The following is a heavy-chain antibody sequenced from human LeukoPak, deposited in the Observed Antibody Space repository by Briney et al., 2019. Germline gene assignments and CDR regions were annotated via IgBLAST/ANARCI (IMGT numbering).Heavy chain of an antibody. D-gene: IGHD2-2*01. V-gene: IGHV4-39*01. J-gene: IGHJ5*02. CDR2: IYYSGST. CDR1: GGSISSSSYY. CDR3: ARHEGHYCSSTSCYLGWFDP. Sequence: SETLSLTCTVSGGSISSSSYYWGWIRQPSGKGLEWIGSIYYSGSTYYNPSLKSRVTISVDTSKNQFSLKLSSVTAADTAVYYCARHEGHYCSSTSCYLGWFDPWGQGTLVTVSS.